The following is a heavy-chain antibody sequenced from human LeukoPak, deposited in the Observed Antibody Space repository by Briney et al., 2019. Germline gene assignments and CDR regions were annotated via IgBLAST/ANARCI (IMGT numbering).Heavy chain of an antibody. CDR2: IYYSGST. Sequence: PSETLSLTCTVSGGSINSYYWSWMRQPPGKGLEWIGYIYYSGSTNYNPSLKSRVTISLDTSNNQFSLKVSSVTAADTAVYYCARDPYLTGKFDYWGQGTLVTVSS. V-gene: IGHV4-59*01. D-gene: IGHD1-1*01. J-gene: IGHJ4*02. CDR3: ARDPYLTGKFDY. CDR1: GGSINSYY.